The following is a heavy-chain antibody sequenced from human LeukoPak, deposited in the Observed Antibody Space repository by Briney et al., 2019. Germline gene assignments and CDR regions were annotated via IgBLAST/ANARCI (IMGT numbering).Heavy chain of an antibody. Sequence: RASVKVSCKASGYTFTSYGISWVRQAPGQGLQWMGWISTYNGNTNYAQTLQGRVTMTTDTSTSTAYMELRSLRSDDTAVYYCARDKAYSITYYSSYIHWFDPWGQGTLVTVSS. CDR2: ISTYNGNT. V-gene: IGHV1-18*01. J-gene: IGHJ5*02. CDR1: GYTFTSYG. CDR3: ARDKAYSITYYSSYIHWFDP. D-gene: IGHD6-13*01.